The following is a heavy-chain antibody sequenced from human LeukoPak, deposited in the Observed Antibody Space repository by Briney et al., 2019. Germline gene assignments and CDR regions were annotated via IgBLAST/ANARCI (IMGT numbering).Heavy chain of an antibody. Sequence: SETLSLTCAVYGGSFSGYYWSWIRQPPGKGLEWIGEINHSGSTNYNPSLKSRVTISVDTSKNQFSLKLSSVTAAVTAVYYCARPFGNYYGSGSYNHYGMDVWGKGTTVTVSS. CDR3: ARPFGNYYGSGSYNHYGMDV. J-gene: IGHJ6*04. V-gene: IGHV4-34*01. D-gene: IGHD3-10*01. CDR2: INHSGST. CDR1: GGSFSGYY.